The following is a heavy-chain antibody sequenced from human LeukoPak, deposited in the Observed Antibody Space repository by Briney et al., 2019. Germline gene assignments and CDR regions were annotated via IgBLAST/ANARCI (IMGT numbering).Heavy chain of an antibody. D-gene: IGHD6-19*01. Sequence: GRSLRLSCAGSGFTFSSYGMHWVRQAPGKGLEWVAVIWYDGSNKYYADSVKGRFTISRDNSKNTLYLQMNSLRAEDTAVYYCARQSSGWYFDYWGQGTLVTVSS. V-gene: IGHV3-33*01. CDR3: ARQSSGWYFDY. CDR1: GFTFSSYG. J-gene: IGHJ4*02. CDR2: IWYDGSNK.